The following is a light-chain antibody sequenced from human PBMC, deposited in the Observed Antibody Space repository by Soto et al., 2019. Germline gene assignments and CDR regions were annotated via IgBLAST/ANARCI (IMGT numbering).Light chain of an antibody. Sequence: TQSPASLSASTGGRATLSSRASQSIRTSLAWYQQKPGQAPRLVIFDTSNRATGIPARFSGGGSGTVFTLTISSLDPEYVAVYYCQQRSNWWTLGQGTKVDIK. J-gene: IGKJ1*01. CDR3: QQRSNWWT. V-gene: IGKV3-11*01. CDR2: DTS. CDR1: QSIRTS.